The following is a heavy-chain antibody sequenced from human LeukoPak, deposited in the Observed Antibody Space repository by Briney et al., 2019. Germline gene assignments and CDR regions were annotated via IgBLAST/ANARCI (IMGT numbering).Heavy chain of an antibody. J-gene: IGHJ4*02. CDR1: GFTFRSYA. V-gene: IGHV3-23*01. D-gene: IGHD1-26*01. CDR3: AKFQWELLTFDY. Sequence: PGGSLRLSCAASGFTFRSYAMNWVRQAPGKGLEWVSAISGSGGSTYYADSVKGRFTISRDNSKNTLYLQMNSLRAEDTAVYYCAKFQWELLTFDYWGQGTLVTASS. CDR2: ISGSGGST.